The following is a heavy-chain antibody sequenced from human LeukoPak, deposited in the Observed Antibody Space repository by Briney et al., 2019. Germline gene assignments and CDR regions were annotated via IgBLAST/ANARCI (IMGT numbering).Heavy chain of an antibody. CDR3: ARMFGSGSYYKSDYYYYMDV. Sequence: GESLKISWKGSGFSFSDQWIAWVRQMPGNGLEWMGIIYPGDSETKCSPSFQGQVTMSADKSISTAYLQWSSLKASDTAMYYCARMFGSGSYYKSDYYYYMDVWGKGTTLTISS. J-gene: IGHJ6*03. CDR2: IYPGDSET. D-gene: IGHD3-10*01. CDR1: GFSFSDQW. V-gene: IGHV5-51*01.